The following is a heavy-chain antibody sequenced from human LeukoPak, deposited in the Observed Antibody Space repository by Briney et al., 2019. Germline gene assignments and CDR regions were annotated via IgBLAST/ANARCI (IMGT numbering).Heavy chain of an antibody. Sequence: ASVKVSCKASGGTFSSYAISWVRQAPGQGLEWMGGIIPIFGTANYAQKFQGRVTITADKSTSTAYMELSSLRSEDTAVYYCASRKEGRSDRHFDYWGQGTLVTVSS. CDR3: ASRKEGRSDRHFDY. D-gene: IGHD6-6*01. CDR2: IIPIFGTA. V-gene: IGHV1-69*06. J-gene: IGHJ4*02. CDR1: GGTFSSYA.